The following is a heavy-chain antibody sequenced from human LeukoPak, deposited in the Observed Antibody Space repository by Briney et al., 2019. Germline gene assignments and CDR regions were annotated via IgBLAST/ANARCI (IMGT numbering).Heavy chain of an antibody. J-gene: IGHJ6*03. CDR2: IYHTGST. Sequence: SETLSLTCSVSGFSVTSGHYRGWIRQPPGKGLEWIGTIYHTGSTNYNPSLQSRVTMSVDTSKNQFSLRLRSVTAADTAMYFCAREVPYYYFMDVWGKRTTVTVSS. CDR3: AREVPYYYFMDV. CDR1: GFSVTSGHY. V-gene: IGHV4-38-2*02.